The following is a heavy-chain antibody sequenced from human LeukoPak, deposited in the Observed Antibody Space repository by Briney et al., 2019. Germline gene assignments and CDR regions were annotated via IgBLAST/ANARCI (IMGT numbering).Heavy chain of an antibody. D-gene: IGHD3-10*01. J-gene: IGHJ3*02. CDR1: GDLITVFY. V-gene: IGHV4-39*07. Sequence: SETLSLTCSLSGDLITVFYGLWIRQPPGKGLEWIGNIYYTGNTYYNSSLKSRVNISLDTSKNQFFLKVISMTAANTAAYYCTKSDGYGLIRICGRGTMGTVSS. CDR3: TKSDGYGLIRI. CDR2: IYYTGNT.